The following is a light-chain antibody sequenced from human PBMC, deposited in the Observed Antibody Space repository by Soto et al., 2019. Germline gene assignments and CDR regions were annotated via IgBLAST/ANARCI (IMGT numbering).Light chain of an antibody. J-gene: IGLJ2*01. Sequence: QSALTQPASVSGSPGQSITISCTGTNSDIGGYNYVSWYRHHPGEAPKLMIYGVTNRPSGVSTRFSGSKSGNTASLTISGLQDEDEADYYCSSYTSSTTSVVFGGGTKLTVL. V-gene: IGLV2-14*01. CDR2: GVT. CDR1: NSDIGGYNY. CDR3: SSYTSSTTSVV.